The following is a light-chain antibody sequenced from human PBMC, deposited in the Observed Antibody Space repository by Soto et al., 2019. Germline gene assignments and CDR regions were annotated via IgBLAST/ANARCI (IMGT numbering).Light chain of an antibody. Sequence: DIQMTPSPSTLSASVGDRVTIICRASQSISVWLAWYQQKAGKAPNLLIYKASRLESGVPSRFSGSGSETEFTLTISGLQPGDSATYYCQQYNSYSPTFGQGTKGDIK. J-gene: IGKJ1*01. V-gene: IGKV1-5*03. CDR3: QQYNSYSPT. CDR1: QSISVW. CDR2: KAS.